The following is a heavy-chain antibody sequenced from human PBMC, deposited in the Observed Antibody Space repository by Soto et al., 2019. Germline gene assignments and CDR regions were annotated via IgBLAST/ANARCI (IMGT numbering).Heavy chain of an antibody. CDR3: ALATGQLWFSYYFDY. Sequence: PSETLSLTCTVSGGSISSYYWSWIRQPPGKGLEWIGYIYYSGSTNYNPSLKSRVTISVDTSKNQFSLKLSSVTAADTAVYYCALATGQLWFSYYFDYWGQGTLVTVSS. CDR1: GGSISSYY. V-gene: IGHV4-59*01. J-gene: IGHJ4*02. CDR2: IYYSGST. D-gene: IGHD5-18*01.